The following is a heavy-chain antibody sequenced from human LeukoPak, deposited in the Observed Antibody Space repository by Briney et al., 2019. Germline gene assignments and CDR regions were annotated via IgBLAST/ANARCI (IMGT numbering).Heavy chain of an antibody. CDR1: GGSFSGYY. J-gene: IGHJ6*03. CDR2: INHSGST. Sequence: SETLSLTCAVYGGSFSGYYWSWIRQPPGKGLEWIGEINHSGSTNYNPSLKSRVTISVDTSKNQFSLKLSSVTAADTAVYYCARDQCPIGAPKDFHYYYYMDVWGKGTTVTVSS. V-gene: IGHV4-34*01. CDR3: ARDQCPIGAPKDFHYYYYMDV. D-gene: IGHD1-26*01.